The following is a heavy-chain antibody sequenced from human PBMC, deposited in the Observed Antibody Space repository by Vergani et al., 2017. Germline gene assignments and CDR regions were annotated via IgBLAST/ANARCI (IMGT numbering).Heavy chain of an antibody. CDR3: AKVVTMIVVVMKSDAFDI. CDR1: GFTFSSYE. D-gene: IGHD3-22*01. CDR2: ISSSGSTI. J-gene: IGHJ3*02. Sequence: EVQLVESGGGLVQPGGSLRLSCAASGFTFSSYEMNWVRQAPGKGLEWVSYISSSGSTIYYADSVKSRFTISRDNAKNSLYLQMNSLRAEDTAVYYCAKVVTMIVVVMKSDAFDIWGQGTMVTVSS. V-gene: IGHV3-48*03.